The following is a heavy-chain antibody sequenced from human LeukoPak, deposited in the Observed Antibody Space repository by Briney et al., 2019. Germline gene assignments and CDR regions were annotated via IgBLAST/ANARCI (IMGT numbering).Heavy chain of an antibody. CDR3: ARVSQGLVLNY. Sequence: SETLSLTCTVSGGSISSYFWTWIRQPPGKGLEWIGYIYYSGSTNYNPSLKSRVTISVDTSENQFSLKLSSVTAADTAVYYCARVSQGLVLNYWGQGTLVTVSS. D-gene: IGHD6-19*01. V-gene: IGHV4-59*01. J-gene: IGHJ4*02. CDR2: IYYSGST. CDR1: GGSISSYF.